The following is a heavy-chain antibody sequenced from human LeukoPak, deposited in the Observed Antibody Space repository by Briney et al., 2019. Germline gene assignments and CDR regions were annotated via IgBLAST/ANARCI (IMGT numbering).Heavy chain of an antibody. CDR3: ARDSYYDILTGYGGLDY. CDR1: GYTFTSYY. V-gene: IGHV1-46*01. J-gene: IGHJ4*02. Sequence: ASVTVSCKASGYTFTSYYMHWVRQAPGQGLEWMGIINPSGGSTSYAQKFQGRVTMTRDTSTSTVYMELSSLRSEDTAVYYCARDSYYDILTGYGGLDYWGQGTLVTVSS. D-gene: IGHD3-9*01. CDR2: INPSGGST.